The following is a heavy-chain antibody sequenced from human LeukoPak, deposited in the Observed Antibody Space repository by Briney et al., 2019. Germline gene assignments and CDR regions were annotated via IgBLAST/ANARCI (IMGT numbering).Heavy chain of an antibody. D-gene: IGHD2-2*01. CDR2: IYTSGST. CDR3: AREGPYCSSTSCYPGVYYYMDV. V-gene: IGHV4-4*07. Sequence: SSETLSLTCTVSGGSISSYYWSWIRQPAGKGLEWIGRIYTSGSTNYNPSLKGRVTMSVDTSKNQFSLKLSSVTAADTAVYYCAREGPYCSSTSCYPGVYYYMDVWGKGTTVTVSS. CDR1: GGSISSYY. J-gene: IGHJ6*03.